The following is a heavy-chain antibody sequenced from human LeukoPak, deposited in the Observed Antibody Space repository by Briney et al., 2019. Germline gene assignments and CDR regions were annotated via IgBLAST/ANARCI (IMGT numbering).Heavy chain of an antibody. CDR1: GYTFTGYY. CDR2: INPNSGGT. J-gene: IGHJ3*02. D-gene: IGHD3-3*01. Sequence: ASVKVSCKVSGYTFTGYYMHWVRQAPGQGLEWMGWINPNSGGTNYAQKFQGRVTMTRDTSISTAYMELSRLRSDDTAVYYCARLRVVFDAFDIWGQGTMVTVSS. V-gene: IGHV1-2*02. CDR3: ARLRVVFDAFDI.